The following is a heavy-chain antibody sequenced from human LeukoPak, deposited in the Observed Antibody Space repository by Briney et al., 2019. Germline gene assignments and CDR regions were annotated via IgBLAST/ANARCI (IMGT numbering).Heavy chain of an antibody. V-gene: IGHV3-23*01. D-gene: IGHD1-26*01. Sequence: GGSLRLSCAASGFRFSSYFMSWVRQAPGKGLECVSSIDGSDGASYYADSVKGRFTISRDNAKNTLFLQMNSLRVEDTAVYYCARVDSGNYDYWGQGTLLTVSS. J-gene: IGHJ4*02. CDR2: IDGSDGAS. CDR3: ARVDSGNYDY. CDR1: GFRFSSYF.